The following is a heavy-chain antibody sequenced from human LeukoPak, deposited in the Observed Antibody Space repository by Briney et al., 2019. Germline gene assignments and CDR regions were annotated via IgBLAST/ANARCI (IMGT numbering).Heavy chain of an antibody. CDR3: ARDTGWGGGYFDY. CDR1: GGTFSSYA. Sequence: ASVKVSCKASGGTFSSYAISWVRQAPGQGLEWMGRIIPILGIANYAQKFQGRVTITADKSTSTAYMELSSLRSEDTAVYYCARDTGWGGGYFDYWGQGTLVTVSS. J-gene: IGHJ4*02. V-gene: IGHV1-69*04. D-gene: IGHD7-27*01. CDR2: IIPILGIA.